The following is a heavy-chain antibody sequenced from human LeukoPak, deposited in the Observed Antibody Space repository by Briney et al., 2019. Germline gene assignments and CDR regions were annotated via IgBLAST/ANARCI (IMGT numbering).Heavy chain of an antibody. CDR1: GFTFSSYA. CDR3: ARGTPSSSGWLYYGMDV. J-gene: IGHJ6*02. CDR2: ISYDGSNK. V-gene: IGHV3-30-3*01. D-gene: IGHD6-19*01. Sequence: GRSLRLSCAASGFTFSSYAMHWVRQAPGKGLEWVAVISYDGSNKYYVDSVKGRFTISRDNSKNTLYLQMNSLRAEDTAVYYCARGTPSSSGWLYYGMDVWGQGTTVTVSS.